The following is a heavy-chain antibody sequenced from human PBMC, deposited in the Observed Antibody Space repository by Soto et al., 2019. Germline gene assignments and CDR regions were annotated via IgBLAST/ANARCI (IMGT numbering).Heavy chain of an antibody. V-gene: IGHV1-69*12. CDR1: GGTFSSYA. J-gene: IGHJ4*02. CDR2: IIPIFGTA. Sequence: QVQLVQSGAEVKKPGASGKVSCKASGGTFSSYAISWVRQAPGQGLEWMGGIIPIFGTANYVKKFQGRVTITADESTSTAYMELSSLRSEDTAVYSCARDQDYGSGSFGSWGQGTLVTVSS. CDR3: ARDQDYGSGSFGS. D-gene: IGHD3-10*01.